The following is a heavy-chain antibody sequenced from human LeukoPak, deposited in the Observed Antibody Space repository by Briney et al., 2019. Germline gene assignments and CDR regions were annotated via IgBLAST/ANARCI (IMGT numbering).Heavy chain of an antibody. CDR3: ARELRSSPYFYMDV. Sequence: SETLSLTCTVSGGSISNGGYYWSWIRQHPGKGLEYIGYIYYSGSTYYNPSLKSRVTISVDTSKNQFSLKLSSVTAADTAVYYCARELRSSPYFYMDVWGKGTTVTVSS. CDR1: GGSISNGGYY. CDR2: IYYSGST. V-gene: IGHV4-31*03. D-gene: IGHD5-12*01. J-gene: IGHJ6*03.